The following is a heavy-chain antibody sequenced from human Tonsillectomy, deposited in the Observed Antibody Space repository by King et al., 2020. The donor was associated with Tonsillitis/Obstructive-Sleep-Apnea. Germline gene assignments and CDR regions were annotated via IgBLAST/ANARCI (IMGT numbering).Heavy chain of an antibody. CDR2: LSESGSST. Sequence: VQRVESGGGLAQPGGSLRLSCAASGFTFSSYDMNWVRKAQGKGLEWVSSLSESGSSTYYADSVKGRFTISRDNSNNTLYLQMNSLRAEDTAKYFCAKGDCSSTSCYNYFDFWGQGTLVTVSS. CDR1: GFTFSSYD. D-gene: IGHD2-2*02. J-gene: IGHJ4*02. CDR3: AKGDCSSTSCYNYFDF. V-gene: IGHV3-23*04.